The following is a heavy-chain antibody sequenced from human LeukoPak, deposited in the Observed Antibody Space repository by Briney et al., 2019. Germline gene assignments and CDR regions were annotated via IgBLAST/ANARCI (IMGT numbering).Heavy chain of an antibody. D-gene: IGHD4-17*01. CDR1: GGSISSSSYY. J-gene: IGHJ3*02. V-gene: IGHV4-39*07. Sequence: PSETLSLTCTVSGGSISSSSYYWGWIRQPPGKGLEWIASIYYSGNTYYNPSLKSRVTISVDTSKNQSSLKLSSVTAADTAVYYCARLYGDVGDAFDIWGQGTMVTVSS. CDR3: ARLYGDVGDAFDI. CDR2: IYYSGNT.